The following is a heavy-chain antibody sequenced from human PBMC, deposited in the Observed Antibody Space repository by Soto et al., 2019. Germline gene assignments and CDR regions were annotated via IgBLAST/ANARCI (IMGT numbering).Heavy chain of an antibody. Sequence: PSETLSLTCTVSGGSISTTSYYWDWIGRPPGKGLEWIGSIYYSGTTYYNPSLKSRVTISVDTSKNHFSLKLSSVTAADTAVYFCARRAHSSASVGYWGQGTLVTVS. CDR3: ARRAHSSASVGY. CDR1: GGSISTTSYY. V-gene: IGHV4-39*02. J-gene: IGHJ4*02. CDR2: IYYSGTT. D-gene: IGHD6-6*01.